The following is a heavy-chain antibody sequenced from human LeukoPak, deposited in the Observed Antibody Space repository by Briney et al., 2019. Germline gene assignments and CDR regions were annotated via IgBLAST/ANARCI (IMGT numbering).Heavy chain of an antibody. V-gene: IGHV3-23*01. D-gene: IGHD6-19*01. CDR2: ISGSGDST. CDR1: GFTFKSYA. CDR3: AKGHLAVAS. Sequence: GGSLTLSCAASGFTFKSYAMRWVRQAPGKGLEWVSGISGSGDSTYYADSVKGRFTISRDNSKNTLYLQMNSLRAEDTALYYCAKGHLAVASWGQGSLVTVSS. J-gene: IGHJ5*02.